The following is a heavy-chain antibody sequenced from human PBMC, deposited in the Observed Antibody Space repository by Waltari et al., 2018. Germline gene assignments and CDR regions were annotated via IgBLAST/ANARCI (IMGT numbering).Heavy chain of an antibody. Sequence: VQLVESGGGVIQSGGSLRLSCAASAFLFGHHSMCWVRQAPGKGLEWVANIKQDGTEKIYVDSVKGRFTILRDNAKNSLFLQMNSLRADDTGVYYCARILCDGSKCYNGLDVWGQGTAVTVSS. CDR1: AFLFGHHS. J-gene: IGHJ6*02. CDR2: IKQDGTEK. D-gene: IGHD3-10*01. V-gene: IGHV3-7*01. CDR3: ARILCDGSKCYNGLDV.